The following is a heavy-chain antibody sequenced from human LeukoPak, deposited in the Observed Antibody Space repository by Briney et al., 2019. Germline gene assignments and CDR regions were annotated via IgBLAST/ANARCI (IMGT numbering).Heavy chain of an antibody. V-gene: IGHV4-34*01. D-gene: IGHD3-10*01. CDR3: ARAPGTRVAY. CDR2: INQSGST. CDR1: GFTFSSYA. Sequence: GSLRLSCAASGFTFSSYAMSWVRQPPGKGLEWIGEINQSGSTHYKPSLKSRVTISVDTSKNQFSLKLSSVTAADTAVYYCARAPGTRVAYWGQGTLVTVSS. J-gene: IGHJ4*02.